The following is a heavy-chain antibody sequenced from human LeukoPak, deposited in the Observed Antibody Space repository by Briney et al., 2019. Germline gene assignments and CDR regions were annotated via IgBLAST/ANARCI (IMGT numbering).Heavy chain of an antibody. CDR3: AVGPHHYFDS. CDR2: ISYSGST. Sequence: SETLSLACTVSGGSINSGGYYWSWIRQHPGKGLEWIGYISYSGSTYYNPSLKSRLTISLDTSKNQFSLRLSSVSAADTAVYFCAVGPHHYFDSWGQGTLVTVSS. V-gene: IGHV4-31*03. J-gene: IGHJ4*02. CDR1: GGSINSGGYY.